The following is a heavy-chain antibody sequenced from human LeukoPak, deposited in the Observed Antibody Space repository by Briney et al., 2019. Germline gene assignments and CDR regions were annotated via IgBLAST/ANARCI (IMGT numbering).Heavy chain of an antibody. J-gene: IGHJ4*02. CDR2: INPSGGST. Sequence: ASVKVSCKASGNTFTSYYMHWVRQAPGQGLEWMGIINPSGGSTSYAQKFQGRVTMTRDTSTSTVYMELSSLRSEDTAVYYCARDMGDSSSWSTPGYWGQGTLVTVSS. CDR1: GNTFTSYY. CDR3: ARDMGDSSSWSTPGY. V-gene: IGHV1-46*01. D-gene: IGHD6-13*01.